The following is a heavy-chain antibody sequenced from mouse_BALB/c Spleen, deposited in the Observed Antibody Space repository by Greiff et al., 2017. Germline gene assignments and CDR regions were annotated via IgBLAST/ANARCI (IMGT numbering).Heavy chain of an antibody. CDR2: INPSTGYT. Sequence: QVQLKQSGAELAKPGASVKMSCKASGYTFTSYWMHWVKQRPGQGLEWIGYINPSTGYTEYNQKFKDKATLTADKSSSTAYMQLSSLTSEDSAVYYCARFRDYDEGFAYWGQGTLVTVSA. V-gene: IGHV1-7*01. D-gene: IGHD2-4*01. CDR3: ARFRDYDEGFAY. J-gene: IGHJ3*01. CDR1: GYTFTSYW.